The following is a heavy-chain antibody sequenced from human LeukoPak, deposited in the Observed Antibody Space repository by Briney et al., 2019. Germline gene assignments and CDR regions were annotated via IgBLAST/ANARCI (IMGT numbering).Heavy chain of an antibody. V-gene: IGHV3-7*01. CDR3: ARGPLVVVAATPLADY. D-gene: IGHD2-15*01. J-gene: IGHJ4*02. Sequence: GESLKISCAASGFTFSGYWMSWVRQAPGKGLEWVANIKQDGSEKYYVDSVKGRFTISRDNAKNSLYLQMNSLRAEDTAVYYCARGPLVVVAATPLADYWGQGTLVTVSS. CDR2: IKQDGSEK. CDR1: GFTFSGYW.